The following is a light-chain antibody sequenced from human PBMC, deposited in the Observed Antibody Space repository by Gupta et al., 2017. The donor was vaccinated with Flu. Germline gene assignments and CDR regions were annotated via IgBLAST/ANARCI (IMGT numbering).Light chain of an antibody. Sequence: EIVLTQSPCTLSLSPGERATLSCRASQSVSSSYLAWYQQKPGQAPRLLIYGAYSRATGIPDRFSGSGSGTDFTLNSSRLETEDFDVYYCQQYGSSPLGGGTKVEIK. J-gene: IGKJ4*01. CDR1: QSVSSSY. V-gene: IGKV3-20*01. CDR2: GAY. CDR3: QQYGSSP.